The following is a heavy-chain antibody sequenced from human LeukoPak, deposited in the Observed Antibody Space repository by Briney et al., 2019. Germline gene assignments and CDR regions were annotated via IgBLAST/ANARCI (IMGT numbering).Heavy chain of an antibody. J-gene: IGHJ4*02. CDR1: GFTFSSYA. V-gene: IGHV3-23*01. CDR2: ISGSGGST. Sequence: GGSLRLSCAASGFTFSSYAMSWVRQAPGKGLEWVSAISGSGGSTYYADSVKGRFTISRDNSKNTLYLQMNSLRAEDTAVYYCARTAITMVRGAPNYFDYWGQGTLVTVSS. D-gene: IGHD3-10*01. CDR3: ARTAITMVRGAPNYFDY.